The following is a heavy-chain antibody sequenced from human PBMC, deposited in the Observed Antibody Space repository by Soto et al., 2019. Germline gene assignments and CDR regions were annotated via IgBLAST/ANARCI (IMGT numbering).Heavy chain of an antibody. Sequence: SETLSLTCTVSGDSIRSYCCSWLRQPPGKGLEWIGYIYYTGYTSYNPPLRSRFTISVDTSKSQCSLKLNSVTAADTAVYYCARCFIGNYSSRPQKQYYFDSWAQGTLVTVSS. D-gene: IGHD1-26*01. J-gene: IGHJ4*02. V-gene: IGHV4-59*01. CDR1: GDSIRSYC. CDR2: IYYTGYT. CDR3: ARCFIGNYSSRPQKQYYFDS.